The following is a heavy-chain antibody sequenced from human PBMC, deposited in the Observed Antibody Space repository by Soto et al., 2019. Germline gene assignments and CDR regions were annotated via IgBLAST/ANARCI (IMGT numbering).Heavy chain of an antibody. CDR2: IIPIFGTA. J-gene: IGHJ6*02. CDR1: GGTFSSYA. D-gene: IGHD5-12*01. Sequence: VASVKVSCKASGGTFSSYAISWVRQAPGQGLEWMGGIIPIFGTANYAQKFQGRVTITADESTSTAYMERSSLRSEDTAVYYCARAFKGDIVATITLYYYGLDVWGQGTTVTVSS. V-gene: IGHV1-69*13. CDR3: ARAFKGDIVATITLYYYGLDV.